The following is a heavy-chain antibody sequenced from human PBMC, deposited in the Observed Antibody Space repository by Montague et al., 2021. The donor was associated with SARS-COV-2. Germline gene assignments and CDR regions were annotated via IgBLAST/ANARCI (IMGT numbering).Heavy chain of an antibody. D-gene: IGHD3-10*01. J-gene: IGHJ4*02. CDR3: ARGLDPSGTYYWPY. Sequence: KPSFKSRVTISIDTPKNQFSLKLSSVTAADTAVYYCARGLDPSGTYYWPYWCQGTLVTVSS. V-gene: IGHV4-59*09.